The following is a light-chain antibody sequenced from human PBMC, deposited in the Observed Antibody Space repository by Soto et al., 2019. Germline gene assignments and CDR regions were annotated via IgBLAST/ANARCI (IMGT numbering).Light chain of an antibody. CDR1: QSIRSN. CDR2: GAS. CDR3: HQRQSWPRT. Sequence: EIVMTQSPATLSVSPGERATLSCRASQSIRSNYVAWYQQKPGQGPRLLIYGASSRATGIPDRFSASGSGTDFTLTISDVQPEDFALYYCHQRQSWPRTVGQGTKVEI. V-gene: IGKV3D-15*01. J-gene: IGKJ1*01.